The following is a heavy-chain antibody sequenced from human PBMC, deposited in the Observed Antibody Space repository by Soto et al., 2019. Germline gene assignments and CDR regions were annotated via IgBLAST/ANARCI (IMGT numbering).Heavy chain of an antibody. D-gene: IGHD5-12*01. CDR1: GGSISSGGYS. V-gene: IGHV4-30-2*02. CDR2: IYHSGST. J-gene: IGHJ4*02. CDR3: AAGGGLPRYY. Sequence: QLQLQDSGSGLVKPSQTLSLTCAVSGGSISSGGYSWSWIRQPPGQGLEWIGYIYHSGSTSYNPSLKRRVTPSVDRSKNQSSRKLSSVTAADTAVYYCAAGGGLPRYYWGQGTLVTVSS.